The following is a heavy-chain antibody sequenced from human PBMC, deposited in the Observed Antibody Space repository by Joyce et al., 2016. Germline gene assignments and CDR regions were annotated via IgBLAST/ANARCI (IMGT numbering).Heavy chain of an antibody. Sequence: QVQLQQWGAGLLKPSETLSLTCDVYGGSFSGYYWSWIRQPPGKGLEWIGEINHSGSTNYNPSLESLVTISVDTSKNQFSLRLSSVTAADTAVYYCARGLSAFDFSNFAGYDYWGQGTLVTVSS. CDR1: GGSFSGYY. CDR3: ARGLSAFDFSNFAGYDY. V-gene: IGHV4-34*01. J-gene: IGHJ4*02. D-gene: IGHD4-11*01. CDR2: INHSGST.